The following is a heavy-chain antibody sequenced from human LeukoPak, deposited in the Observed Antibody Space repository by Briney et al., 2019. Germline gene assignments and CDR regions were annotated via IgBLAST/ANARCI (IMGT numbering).Heavy chain of an antibody. CDR3: ARVAMIVVVIGWFDP. D-gene: IGHD3-22*01. CDR1: GFTFSSYA. V-gene: IGHV3-30-3*01. J-gene: IGHJ5*02. Sequence: GGSLRLSCAASGFTFSSYAMQWVRQAPGKGLEWVAVISYDGSNKYYADSVKGRFTISRDNSKNTLYLQMNSLRAEDTAVYYCARVAMIVVVIGWFDPWGQGTLVTVSS. CDR2: ISYDGSNK.